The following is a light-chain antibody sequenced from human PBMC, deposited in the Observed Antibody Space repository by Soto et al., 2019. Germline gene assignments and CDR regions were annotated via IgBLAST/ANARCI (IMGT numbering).Light chain of an antibody. J-gene: IGLJ2*01. Sequence: QLVLTQPHSASGTPGQRVTISCSGSSSNVGSNSVNWYQHFPGTAPKVLIYRSTQRPSGVPDRFSGSKSGTSASLAISGLQSEDEADYYCAAWDDSLYGVVFGGGTKLTVL. V-gene: IGLV1-44*01. CDR2: RST. CDR3: AAWDDSLYGVV. CDR1: SSNVGSNS.